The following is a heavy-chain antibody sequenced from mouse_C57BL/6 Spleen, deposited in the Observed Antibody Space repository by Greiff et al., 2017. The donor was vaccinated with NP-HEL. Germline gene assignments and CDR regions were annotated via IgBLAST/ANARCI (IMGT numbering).Heavy chain of an antibody. V-gene: IGHV1-26*01. D-gene: IGHD1-1*01. CDR3: ARGGSSYVDFDY. Sequence: EVQLQQSGPELVKPGASVKISCKASGYTFTDYYMNWVKQSHGKSLEWIGDINPNNGGTSYNQKFKGKATLTVDKSSSTAYMELRSLTSEDSAVYYCARGGSSYVDFDYWGKGTTLTVSS. J-gene: IGHJ2*01. CDR1: GYTFTDYY. CDR2: INPNNGGT.